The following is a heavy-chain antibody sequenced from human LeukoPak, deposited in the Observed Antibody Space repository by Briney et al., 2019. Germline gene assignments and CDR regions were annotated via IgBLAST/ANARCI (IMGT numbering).Heavy chain of an antibody. CDR2: INHSGST. Sequence: KPSETLSLTCADYGGSFSGYYWSWIRQPPGKGLEWIGEINHSGSTNYNPSLKSRVTISVDTSKNQFSLKLSSVTAADTAVYYCARGGWIQLWPTTYYFDYWGQGTLVTVSS. V-gene: IGHV4-34*01. CDR3: ARGGWIQLWPTTYYFDY. J-gene: IGHJ4*02. D-gene: IGHD5-18*01. CDR1: GGSFSGYY.